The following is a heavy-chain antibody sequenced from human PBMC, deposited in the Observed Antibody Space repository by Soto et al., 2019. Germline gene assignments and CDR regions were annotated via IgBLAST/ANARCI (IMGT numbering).Heavy chain of an antibody. CDR3: AAPGSPLDYYYGMDV. Sequence: QVQLVQSGAEVKKPGSSVKVSCKASGGTFSSYAISWMRQAPGQELEWMGGIIPIFGTANYAQKFQGRVTITADESTSTAYMELSSLRSEDTAVYYCAAPGSPLDYYYGMDVWGQGTTVTVSS. CDR1: GGTFSSYA. J-gene: IGHJ6*02. V-gene: IGHV1-69*12. CDR2: IIPIFGTA. D-gene: IGHD2-15*01.